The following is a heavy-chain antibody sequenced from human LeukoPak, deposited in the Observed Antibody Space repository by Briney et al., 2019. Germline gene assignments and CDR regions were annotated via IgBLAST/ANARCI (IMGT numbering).Heavy chain of an antibody. CDR3: AKPQHYGRGDFDY. CDR2: ISGDGGIT. D-gene: IGHD3-10*01. J-gene: IGHJ4*02. V-gene: IGHV3-43*02. Sequence: GGSLRLSCAASGFNFDDYAMDWVRPAPGSGLEWVSLISGDGGITYYAGFVKGRFTISRDNSKNSLYLQMNSLRTEDTALYYCAKPQHYGRGDFDYWGQGTLVTVSS. CDR1: GFNFDDYA.